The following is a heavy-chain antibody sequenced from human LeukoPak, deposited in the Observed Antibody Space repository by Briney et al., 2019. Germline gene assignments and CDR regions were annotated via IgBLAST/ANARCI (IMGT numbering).Heavy chain of an antibody. V-gene: IGHV1-46*01. CDR1: GYTFTSYY. J-gene: IGHJ5*02. CDR3: ARDAGYCSSTSCYGGSWFDP. CDR2: INPSGGST. Sequence: GASVKVSCKASGYTFTSYYMHWVRQAPGQGLESMGIINPSGGSTSYAQKFQGRVTMTRDTSTSTVYMELSSLRSEDTAVYYCARDAGYCSSTSCYGGSWFDPWGQGTLVTVSS. D-gene: IGHD2-2*01.